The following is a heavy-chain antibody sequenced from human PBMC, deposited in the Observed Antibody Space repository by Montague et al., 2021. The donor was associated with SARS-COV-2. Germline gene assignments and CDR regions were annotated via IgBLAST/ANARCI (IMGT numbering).Heavy chain of an antibody. V-gene: IGHV4-61*01. CDR3: TRGIESYKTGY. CDR2: LFHIDTA. Sequence: SETLSLTCTVSDGSVISTYPHWHWVRQSPGRGLEWIGGYLFHIDTADYNASLRSRVTISVDTSKNQFSLTLTSATAADTAVYYCTRGIESYKTGYWGQGIQVTVSS. J-gene: IGHJ4*02. CDR1: DGSVISTYPH. D-gene: IGHD6-13*01.